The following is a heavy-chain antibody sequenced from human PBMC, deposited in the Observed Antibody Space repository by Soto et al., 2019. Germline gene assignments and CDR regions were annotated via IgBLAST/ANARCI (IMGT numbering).Heavy chain of an antibody. J-gene: IGHJ3*01. CDR3: ARTSYDILTGRLDAFDV. CDR1: GGSISNGGYS. CDR2: ISHSGNT. V-gene: IGHV4-30-2*01. D-gene: IGHD3-9*01. Sequence: SETLSLTCAVPGGSISNGGYSWSWLRQPPGKGLEWIGFISHSGNTYYNPSLRSRVIISIDKSRNHFSLGLKSVTAADTAVYYCARTSYDILTGRLDAFDVWGQGTMVTVSS.